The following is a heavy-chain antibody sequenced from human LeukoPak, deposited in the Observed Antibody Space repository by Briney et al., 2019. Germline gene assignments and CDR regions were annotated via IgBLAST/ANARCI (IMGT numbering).Heavy chain of an antibody. V-gene: IGHV4-59*08. CDR1: GGSISPYY. J-gene: IGHJ4*02. D-gene: IGHD3-22*01. CDR2: IYYTGIS. CDR3: ARHLAPSSGYLTLDY. Sequence: SETLSLTCTVSGGSISPYYWSWIRQSPGKGLEWIAHIYYTGISDHNPSLKSRVTISADTSKNQFSLKLSSVTAADTAIYYCARHLAPSSGYLTLDYWGQGTLVTVSS.